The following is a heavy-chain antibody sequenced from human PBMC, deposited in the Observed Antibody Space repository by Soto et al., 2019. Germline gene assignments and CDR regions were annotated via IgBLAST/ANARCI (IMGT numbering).Heavy chain of an antibody. V-gene: IGHV2-5*02. CDR1: GLSLSTTGVG. J-gene: IGHJ6*02. CDR3: VQSRCGVDCLQSYSSHSYYGLDV. Sequence: QITLKESGPTLVKPTQTLTLTCTFSGLSLSTTGVGVGWIRQPPGKALEWLALIYWDDEKRYSPSLKSRLTITKDTSKNQVVLTMTNMDPVDTATYYCVQSRCGVDCLQSYSSHSYYGLDVWGQGTTVTVSS. CDR2: IYWDDEK. D-gene: IGHD2-21*02.